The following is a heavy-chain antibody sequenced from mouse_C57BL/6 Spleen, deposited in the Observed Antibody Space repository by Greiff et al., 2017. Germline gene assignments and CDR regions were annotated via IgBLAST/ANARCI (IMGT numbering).Heavy chain of an antibody. J-gene: IGHJ4*01. Sequence: EVQRVESGGGLVQPKGSLKLSCAASGFSFNTYAMNWVRQAPGKGLEWVARIRSKSNNYATYYADSVKDRFTISRDDSESMLYLQMNNLKTEDTAMYYCVRHDDGYPYAMDYWGQGTSVTVSS. CDR1: GFSFNTYA. CDR3: VRHDDGYPYAMDY. D-gene: IGHD2-3*01. CDR2: IRSKSNNYAT. V-gene: IGHV10-1*01.